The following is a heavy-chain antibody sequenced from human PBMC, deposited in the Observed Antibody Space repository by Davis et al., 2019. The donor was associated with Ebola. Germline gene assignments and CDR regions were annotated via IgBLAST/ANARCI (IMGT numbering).Heavy chain of an antibody. CDR3: AGQGIPDDNAFDI. Sequence: HSQTLSLTCAISGDSVSSNTGAWNWIRQSPSRGLEWLGRTYYRSNWHNDYEASVQSRIIITTDTSKNQFSLQLNSVTPDDTAVYYCAGQGIPDDNAFDIWGQGTMVTVSS. V-gene: IGHV6-1*01. CDR2: TYYRSNWHN. J-gene: IGHJ3*02. D-gene: IGHD3-9*01. CDR1: GDSVSSNTGA.